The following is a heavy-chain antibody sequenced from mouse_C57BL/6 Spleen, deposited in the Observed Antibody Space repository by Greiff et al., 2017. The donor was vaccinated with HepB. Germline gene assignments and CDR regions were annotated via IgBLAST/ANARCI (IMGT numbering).Heavy chain of an antibody. D-gene: IGHD1-1*01. V-gene: IGHV5-4*01. CDR3: ARDIYYYGSSPAWFAY. CDR2: ISDGGSYT. J-gene: IGHJ3*01. Sequence: DVQLVESGGGLVKPGGSLKLSCAASGFTFSSYAMSWVRQTPEKRLEWVATISDGGSYTYYPDNVKGRFTISRDNAKNNLYLQMSHLKSEDTAMYYCARDIYYYGSSPAWFAYWGQGTLVTVSA. CDR1: GFTFSSYA.